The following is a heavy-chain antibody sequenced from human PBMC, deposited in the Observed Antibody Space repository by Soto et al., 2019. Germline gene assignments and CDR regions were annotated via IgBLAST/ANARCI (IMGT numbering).Heavy chain of an antibody. D-gene: IGHD6-19*01. CDR1: GFTFSSYW. V-gene: IGHV3-7*01. CDR2: IKQDGSEK. CDR3: ARDSDSGSGWYTRYGMDV. Sequence: EVQLVESGGGLVQPGGSLRLSCGASGFTFSSYWMSWVRQAPGKGLEWVANIKQDGSEKYYVDSVKGRFTISRDNAKNSLYLQMNSLRAEDTAVYYCARDSDSGSGWYTRYGMDVWGQGTTVTVSS. J-gene: IGHJ6*02.